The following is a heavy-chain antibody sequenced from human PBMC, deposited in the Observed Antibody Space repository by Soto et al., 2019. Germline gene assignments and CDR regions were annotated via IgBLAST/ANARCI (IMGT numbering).Heavy chain of an antibody. CDR1: GFSLRTSGVG. CDR2: IYWDDDK. J-gene: IGHJ4*02. CDR3: AHSPPETCFDY. V-gene: IGHV2-5*02. Sequence: QITLKESGPALVKPTQTLTLTCTFSGFSLRTSGVGVGWIRQPPGKALEWLALIYWDDDKRYSPSLKSRLTITKGTSRNQVVVTMTNMDPVDTATYYCAHSPPETCFDYWSQGTLVTVSS.